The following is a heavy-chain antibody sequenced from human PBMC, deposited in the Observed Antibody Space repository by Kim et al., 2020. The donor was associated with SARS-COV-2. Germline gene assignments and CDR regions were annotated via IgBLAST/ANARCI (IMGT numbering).Heavy chain of an antibody. CDR2: GIKK. CDR3: AKEHWGPEY. Sequence: GIKKKYGASVTGRFTVSRDNAKHSLYVQLNGLRVEETAVYYCAKEHWGPEYWGQGTLVTVSS. J-gene: IGHJ4*02. D-gene: IGHD7-27*01. V-gene: IGHV3-7*01.